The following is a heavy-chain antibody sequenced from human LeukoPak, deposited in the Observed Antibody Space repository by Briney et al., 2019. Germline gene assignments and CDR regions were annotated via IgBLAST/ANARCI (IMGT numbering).Heavy chain of an antibody. D-gene: IGHD5-12*01. CDR3: ARNDVVTTQFDY. CDR2: IYYSGSA. V-gene: IGHV4-59*11. CDR1: GGSISSHY. Sequence: SETLSLTCTVSGGSISSHYWSWIRQPPGKGLEWIGYIYYSGSANYNPSLKSRVTISVDTSKNQFSLKLSSVTAADTAVYYCARNDVVTTQFDYWGQGTLDTVSS. J-gene: IGHJ4*02.